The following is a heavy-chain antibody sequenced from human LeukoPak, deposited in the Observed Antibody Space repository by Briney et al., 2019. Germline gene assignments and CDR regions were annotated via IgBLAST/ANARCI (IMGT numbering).Heavy chain of an antibody. J-gene: IGHJ5*02. V-gene: IGHV1-8*01. D-gene: IGHD5-18*01. Sequence: ASVKVSRKASGYTFTSYDINWVRQATGQGLEWMGWMNPNSGNTGYAQKFQGRVTMTRNTSIRTAYMELSSLRSEDTAVYYCARVLGRYSYGYDWFDPWGQGTLVTVSS. CDR2: MNPNSGNT. CDR3: ARVLGRYSYGYDWFDP. CDR1: GYTFTSYD.